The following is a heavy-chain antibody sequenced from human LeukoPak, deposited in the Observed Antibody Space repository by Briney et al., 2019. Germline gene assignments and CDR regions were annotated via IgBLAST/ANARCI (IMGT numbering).Heavy chain of an antibody. J-gene: IGHJ3*02. CDR1: GGSISSSSYY. D-gene: IGHD3-10*01. CDR2: INHSGST. Sequence: SETLSLTCTVSGGSISSSSYYWSWIRQPPGKGLEWIGEINHSGSTNYNPSLKSRVTIPVDTSKNQFSLKLSSVTAADTAVYYCARYRVTFTMVRGVLYDAFDIWGQGTMVTVSS. CDR3: ARYRVTFTMVRGVLYDAFDI. V-gene: IGHV4-39*07.